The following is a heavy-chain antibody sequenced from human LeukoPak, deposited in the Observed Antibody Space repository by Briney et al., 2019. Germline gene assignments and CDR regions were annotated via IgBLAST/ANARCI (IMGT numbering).Heavy chain of an antibody. V-gene: IGHV3-21*01. D-gene: IGHD1-1*01. Sequence: GGSLRLSCTGSGFTFGDFAVNWFRQAPGEGLEWVSSISTRDTFINYADSVKGRFTISRDNAKNSLFLQMTSLRAEDTAMYYCARWKPRSDALDVWGKGTMVMVSS. CDR3: ARWKPRSDALDV. J-gene: IGHJ3*01. CDR2: ISTRDTFI. CDR1: GFTFGDFA.